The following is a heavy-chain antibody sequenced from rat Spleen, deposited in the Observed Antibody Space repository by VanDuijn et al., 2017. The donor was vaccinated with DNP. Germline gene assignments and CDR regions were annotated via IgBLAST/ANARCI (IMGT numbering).Heavy chain of an antibody. V-gene: IGHV5-58*01. D-gene: IGHD1-11*01. Sequence: EVQLVESGGDLVQPGRSLKLSCVASEITFSNYWMTWIRQVPGKGLEWVASIASGGGGTYYPDSVRGRFTISRDNAEDTVYLQMNSLRSEDTATYYCAKDRHGGFAMDAWGQGTSVTVSS. J-gene: IGHJ4*01. CDR1: EITFSNYW. CDR2: IASGGGGT. CDR3: AKDRHGGFAMDA.